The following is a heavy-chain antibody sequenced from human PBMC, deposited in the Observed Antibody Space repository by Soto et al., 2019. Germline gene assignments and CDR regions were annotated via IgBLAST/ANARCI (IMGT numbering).Heavy chain of an antibody. CDR1: DNLNSGSSYN. V-gene: IGHV4-31*03. CDR2: IYYSGST. Sequence: PSETLSLTRTVSDNLNSGSSYNWDWIRQPPGEGLEWIAYIYYSGSTYYNPSLKSRVTISVDTSKNQFSLKLSSVTAADTAVYYGAKIYIDIGGQPNIDSGGQ. J-gene: IGHJ4*02. D-gene: IGHD2-15*01. CDR3: AKIYIDIGGQPNIDS.